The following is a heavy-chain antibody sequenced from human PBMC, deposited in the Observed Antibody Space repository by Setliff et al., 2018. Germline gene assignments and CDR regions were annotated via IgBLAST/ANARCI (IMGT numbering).Heavy chain of an antibody. V-gene: IGHV3-7*01. D-gene: IGHD4-4*01. CDR3: ARGGTTVPSIGA. CDR1: GFSYSNCW. Sequence: GGSLRLSCTASGFSYSNCWVSWVRQAPGKGLEWLASINPHASEKYYVDSVEGRFTISRDNAKNSLYLQMTNLRLDDTAVYYCARGGTTVPSIGAWGHGTTVTVSS. CDR2: INPHASEK. J-gene: IGHJ6*02.